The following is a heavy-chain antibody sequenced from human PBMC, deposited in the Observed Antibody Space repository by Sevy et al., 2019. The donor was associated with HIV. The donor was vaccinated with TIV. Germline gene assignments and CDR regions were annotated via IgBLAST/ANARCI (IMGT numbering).Heavy chain of an antibody. J-gene: IGHJ4*02. V-gene: IGHV3-23*01. CDR2: ISGSGGST. Sequence: GGSLRLSYAASGFTFSSYAMSWVRQAPGKGLEWVSAISGSGGSTYYADSVKGRFTISRDNSKNTLYLQMNSLRAEDTAVYYCAKHLRYSGSYYDYWGQGTLVTVSS. CDR1: GFTFSSYA. CDR3: AKHLRYSGSYYDY. D-gene: IGHD1-26*01.